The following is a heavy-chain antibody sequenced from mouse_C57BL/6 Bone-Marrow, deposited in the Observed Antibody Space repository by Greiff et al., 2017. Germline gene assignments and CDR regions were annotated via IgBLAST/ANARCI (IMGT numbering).Heavy chain of an antibody. V-gene: IGHV1-55*01. CDR1: GYTFTSYW. D-gene: IGHD1-1*01. J-gene: IGHJ4*01. Sequence: VQLQQSGAELVKPGASVKMSCKASGYTFTSYWITWVKQRPGQGLEWIGDIYPGSGSTNYNEKFKSKATLTVDTSSSTAYMQLSSLTSEDSAVYYCARTTVVATSGDYWGQGTSVTVSS. CDR2: IYPGSGST. CDR3: ARTTVVATSGDY.